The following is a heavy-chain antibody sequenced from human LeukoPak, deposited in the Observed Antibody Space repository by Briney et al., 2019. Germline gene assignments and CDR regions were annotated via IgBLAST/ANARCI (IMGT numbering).Heavy chain of an antibody. V-gene: IGHV3-53*01. Sequence: GGSLTLSCAASGFTFSSYSMNWVRQAPGKGLEWVSLISSGGTTYYADSVKGRFTISRDNSKNTVYLQMDSLRAEDTAIYYCARDATYTSSWSDWGQGTLVTVSS. CDR2: ISSGGTT. CDR1: GFTFSSYS. J-gene: IGHJ4*02. D-gene: IGHD6-13*01. CDR3: ARDATYTSSWSD.